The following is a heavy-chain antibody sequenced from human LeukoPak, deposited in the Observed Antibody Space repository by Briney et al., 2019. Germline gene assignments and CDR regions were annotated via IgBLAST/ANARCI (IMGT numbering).Heavy chain of an antibody. CDR1: GFTFDDYA. CDR3: AKDEAYSYGYNY. J-gene: IGHJ4*02. V-gene: IGHV3-9*01. D-gene: IGHD5-18*01. CDR2: ISWYSGSI. Sequence: GGSLRLSCAASGFTFDDYAMHWVRQAPGKGLEWVSGISWYSGSIGYADSVKGRFTISRDNAKNSLYLQMNSLRAEDTALYYCAKDEAYSYGYNYWGQGTLVTVSS.